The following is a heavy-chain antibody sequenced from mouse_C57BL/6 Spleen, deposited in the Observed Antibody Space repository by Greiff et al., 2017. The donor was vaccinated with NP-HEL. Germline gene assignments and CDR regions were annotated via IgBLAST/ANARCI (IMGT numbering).Heavy chain of an antibody. CDR1: GYTFTSYW. J-gene: IGHJ3*01. CDR3: AKYYGSSRRFAY. V-gene: IGHV1-55*01. Sequence: QVQLQQPGAELVKPGASVKMSCKASGYTFTSYWITWVKQRPGQGLEWIGDIYPGSGSTNYNEKFKSKATLTVDTSSSTAYMQLSSLTSEDSAVYYCAKYYGSSRRFAYWGQGTLVTVSA. CDR2: IYPGSGST. D-gene: IGHD1-1*01.